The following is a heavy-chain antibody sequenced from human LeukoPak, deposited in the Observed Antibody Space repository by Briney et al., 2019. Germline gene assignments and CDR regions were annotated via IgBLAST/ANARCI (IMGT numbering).Heavy chain of an antibody. D-gene: IGHD6-13*01. V-gene: IGHV3-9*01. J-gene: IGHJ4*02. Sequence: GRSLRLSCAASGFTFDDYAMHWVRQAPGKGLEWVSGISWNSGSIGYADSVKGRFTISRDNAKNSLYLQMNSLRAEDTALYYCAKAQYSSNRPTDYWGQGTLVTVSS. CDR2: ISWNSGSI. CDR1: GFTFDDYA. CDR3: AKAQYSSNRPTDY.